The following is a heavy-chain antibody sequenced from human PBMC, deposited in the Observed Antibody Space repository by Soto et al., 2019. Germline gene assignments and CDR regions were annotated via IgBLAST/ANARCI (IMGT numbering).Heavy chain of an antibody. J-gene: IGHJ5*02. D-gene: IGHD2-15*01. CDR3: AREGYSPHEWFDL. CDR1: GGSVSSGSYY. V-gene: IGHV4-61*01. CDR2: IYYSGST. Sequence: QVQLQESGPGLVKPSETLSLTCTVSGGSVSSGSYYWSWIRQPPGKGLEWIGYIYYSGSTNYNPSLKSRVTISVDTSKNQFSLKLNSVTAADTAVYYCAREGYSPHEWFDLWGQGTLVTVSS.